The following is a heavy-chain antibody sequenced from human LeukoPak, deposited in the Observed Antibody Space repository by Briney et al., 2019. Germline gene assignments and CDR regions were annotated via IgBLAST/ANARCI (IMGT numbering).Heavy chain of an antibody. CDR1: GYTLTELS. Sequence: ASVKVSCKVSGYTLTELSMHWVRQAPGKGLEWMGGFDPEDGETIYAQKFQGRVTMTEDTSTDTAYMELSSLRSEDTAVYYCATDKRIAVAGTNYYYGMDVCGQGTTVTVSS. J-gene: IGHJ6*02. CDR2: FDPEDGET. D-gene: IGHD6-19*01. V-gene: IGHV1-24*01. CDR3: ATDKRIAVAGTNYYYGMDV.